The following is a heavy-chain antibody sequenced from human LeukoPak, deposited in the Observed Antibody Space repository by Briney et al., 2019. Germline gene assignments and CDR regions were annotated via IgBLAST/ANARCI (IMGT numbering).Heavy chain of an antibody. J-gene: IGHJ4*02. CDR1: GFTVSSNY. CDR3: ARGRGSGWPFDY. V-gene: IGHV3-66*01. D-gene: IGHD6-19*01. CDR2: IYSGGST. Sequence: GGSLRLTCAGSGFTVSSNYMSWVRQAPGKGLEWVSVIYSGGSTYYADSVKGRFTISRDSSKNTLNLQMNSLRAEDTAVYYCARGRGSGWPFDYWGQGTLVTVSS.